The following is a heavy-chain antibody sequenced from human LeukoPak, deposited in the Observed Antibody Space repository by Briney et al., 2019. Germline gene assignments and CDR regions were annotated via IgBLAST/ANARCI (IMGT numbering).Heavy chain of an antibody. V-gene: IGHV4-31*03. J-gene: IGHJ5*02. CDR3: AREGVDVVVAATPVSWFDP. CDR2: IYYSGST. Sequence: PSGTLSLTCTVSGGSISSGGYYWSWIRQHPGKGLEWIGYIYYSGSTYYNPSLKSRVTISVDTSKNQFSLKLSSVTAADTAVYYCAREGVDVVVAATPVSWFDPWGQGTLVTVSS. CDR1: GGSISSGGYY. D-gene: IGHD2-15*01.